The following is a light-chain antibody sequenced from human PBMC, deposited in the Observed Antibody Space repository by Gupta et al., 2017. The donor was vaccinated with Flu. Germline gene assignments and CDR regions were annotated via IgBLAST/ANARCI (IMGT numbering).Light chain of an antibody. V-gene: IGKV4-1*01. CDR1: QSVLYSSNNKNY. Sequence: DFVMTKSPDSRAVPLGERATINCKSSQSVLYSSNNKNYLAWYQQKPGQPPKLLIYWASTRESGVPDRFSGSGSGTDFTLTISSLQAEDVAVYYCQQYYSTPYSFGQGTKLEIK. CDR3: QQYYSTPYS. CDR2: WAS. J-gene: IGKJ2*03.